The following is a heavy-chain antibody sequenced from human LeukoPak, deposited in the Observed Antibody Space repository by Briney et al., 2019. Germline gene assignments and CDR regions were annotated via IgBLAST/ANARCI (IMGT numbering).Heavy chain of an antibody. Sequence: ASVKVSCKSSGYTFISYAMHWVRQAPGQRLEWMGWMNAGNGNTKYSQKFQGRVTITRDTFASTAYMELSSLKSEDMAVYYCAREGSMVRGVGIFGFDYWGQGTLVTVSS. V-gene: IGHV1-3*03. J-gene: IGHJ4*02. CDR3: AREGSMVRGVGIFGFDY. D-gene: IGHD3-10*01. CDR1: GYTFISYA. CDR2: MNAGNGNT.